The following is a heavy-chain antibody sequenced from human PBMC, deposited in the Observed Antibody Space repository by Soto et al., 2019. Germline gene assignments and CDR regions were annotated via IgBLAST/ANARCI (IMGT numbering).Heavy chain of an antibody. D-gene: IGHD6-19*01. V-gene: IGHV4-39*01. CDR3: ARRGFSGWVGWFDP. CDR2: IYYSGST. CDR1: GGSISSSSYY. Sequence: QLQLQESGPGLVKPSETLSLTCTVSGGSISSSSYYWGWIRQPPGKGLEWIGSIYYSGSTYYNPSSKSRVTISVDKSKNQFALKLSSVTAADTAVYYCARRGFSGWVGWFDPWGQGTLVTVSS. J-gene: IGHJ5*02.